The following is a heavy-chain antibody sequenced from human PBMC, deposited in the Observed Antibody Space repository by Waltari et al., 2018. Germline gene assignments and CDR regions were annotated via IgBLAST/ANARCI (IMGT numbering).Heavy chain of an antibody. CDR3: ARSSTTVTTFG. CDR1: GFTFSTYS. V-gene: IGHV3-21*01. J-gene: IGHJ4*02. Sequence: EVQLVASGGGLVKAGGSLSLSCAAFGFTFSTYSMNWVRQAPGKGLEWVSSISSSSLYMSYADSVKGRVTISRDNAKNSLYLQMNSLRVEDTAVYYCARSSTTVTTFGWGQGTLVTVSS. CDR2: ISSSSLYM. D-gene: IGHD4-17*01.